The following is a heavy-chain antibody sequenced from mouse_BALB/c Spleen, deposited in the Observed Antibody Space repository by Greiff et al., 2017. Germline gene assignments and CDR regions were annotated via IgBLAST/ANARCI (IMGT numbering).Heavy chain of an antibody. CDR3: ARLRDGYVYAMDY. J-gene: IGHJ4*01. CDR2: ISSGGGST. Sequence: EVQVVESGGGLVKPGGSLKLSCAASGFAFSSYDMSWVRQTPEKRLEWVAYISSGGGSTYYPDTVKGRFTISRDNAKNTLYLQMSSLKSEDTAMYYCARLRDGYVYAMDYWGQGTSVTVSS. V-gene: IGHV5-12-1*01. CDR1: GFAFSSYD. D-gene: IGHD2-3*01.